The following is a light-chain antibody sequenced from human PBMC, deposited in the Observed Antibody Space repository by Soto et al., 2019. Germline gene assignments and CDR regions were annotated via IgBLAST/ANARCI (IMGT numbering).Light chain of an antibody. V-gene: IGLV1-40*01. CDR1: SSNIGAGHD. Sequence: QSVLTQPPSVSGAPGQRVTISCIGSSSNIGAGHDVHWYQQLPGTAPKPLIYGNSNRPSGVPDRFSVSKSGASASLTITGLRAEDEGDYFCQSYGTGLTGLYVFGTGTKVTAL. CDR2: GNS. CDR3: QSYGTGLTGLYV. J-gene: IGLJ1*01.